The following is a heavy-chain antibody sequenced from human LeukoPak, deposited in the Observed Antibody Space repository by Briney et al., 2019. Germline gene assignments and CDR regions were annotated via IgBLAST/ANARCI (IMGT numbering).Heavy chain of an antibody. CDR1: GYTLTELS. D-gene: IGHD6-19*01. J-gene: IGHJ4*02. CDR3: ATSGQWLVHFDY. Sequence: GASVKVSCKVSGYTLTELSMHWVRQAPGKGLEWMGGFDPEDGETIYAQKFQGRVTMTEDTSTDTDYMELSSLRSEDAAVYYCATSGQWLVHFDYWGQGTLVTVSS. V-gene: IGHV1-24*01. CDR2: FDPEDGET.